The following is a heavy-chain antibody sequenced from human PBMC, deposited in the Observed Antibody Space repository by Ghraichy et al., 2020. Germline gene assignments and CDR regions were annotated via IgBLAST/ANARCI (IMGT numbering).Heavy chain of an antibody. Sequence: SETLSLTCTVSGGSISNYYWSWIRQPPGKGLDYIGYISYSGSTNYNPSLKSRVTISVDTSKNQFSLKLSSVTAADTAVYYCARGYGDYLGLRLSAFDIWGQGTMVTVSS. D-gene: IGHD4-17*01. CDR2: ISYSGST. V-gene: IGHV4-59*01. CDR3: ARGYGDYLGLRLSAFDI. CDR1: GGSISNYY. J-gene: IGHJ3*02.